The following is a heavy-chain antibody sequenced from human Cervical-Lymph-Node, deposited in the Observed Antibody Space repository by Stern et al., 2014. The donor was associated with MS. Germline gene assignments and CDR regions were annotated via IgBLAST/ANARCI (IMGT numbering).Heavy chain of an antibody. CDR2: ISNSGSP. CDR3: AREGYSSSYDAFDI. J-gene: IGHJ3*02. V-gene: IGHV4-4*02. Sequence: QVQLQESGPGLVKPSGTLSLTCAVSGGSISSSNWWSWVRQPPGKGLEWIGEISNSGSPNYNPSLKSRVTISVDKSKNQFSLKLSSVTAADTAVYYCAREGYSSSYDAFDIWGQGTMVTVSS. D-gene: IGHD6-6*01. CDR1: GGSISSSNW.